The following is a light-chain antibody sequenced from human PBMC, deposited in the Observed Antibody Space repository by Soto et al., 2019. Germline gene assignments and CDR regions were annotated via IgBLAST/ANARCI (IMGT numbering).Light chain of an antibody. CDR3: QLSYSPPLT. CDR2: AAS. J-gene: IGKJ3*01. Sequence: DIQMTQSPSSLSASVGDRVTITCRASQSISNYLNWYQQKPGKAPKLLIYAASNLQSGVPSRFSGSGSGTDFTLTISSLQPEDFATYYCQLSYSPPLTFGPGTKVAI. CDR1: QSISNY. V-gene: IGKV1-39*01.